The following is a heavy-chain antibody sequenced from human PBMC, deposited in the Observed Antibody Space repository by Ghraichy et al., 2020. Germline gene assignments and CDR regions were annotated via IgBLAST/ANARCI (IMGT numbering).Heavy chain of an antibody. CDR2: IKHDGREK. D-gene: IGHD3-22*01. CDR1: GFTFSSYW. CDR3: ARGRNYRDSSGYSSTPYFDY. V-gene: IGHV3-7*04. Sequence: GGSLRLSCAASGFTFSSYWMSWVRQAPGKGLEWVANIKHDGREKYYVDSVKGRFTISRDDAKNSLFLQMNSLRAEDTAVYYCARGRNYRDSSGYSSTPYFDYWGQGTLVTVSS. J-gene: IGHJ4*02.